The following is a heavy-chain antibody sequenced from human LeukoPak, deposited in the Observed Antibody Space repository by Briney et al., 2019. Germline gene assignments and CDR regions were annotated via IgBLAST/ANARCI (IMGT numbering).Heavy chain of an antibody. D-gene: IGHD6-19*01. CDR2: ISGSGGST. CDR1: GLTFSCYA. CDR3: AKGLPSGWYMSPIDYFDY. J-gene: IGHJ4*02. V-gene: IGHV3-23*01. Sequence: GGSLTLSCAASGLTFSCYAMRWVRQAPGKGVEWVSAISGSGGSTYYADSVKGRFTISRDNSKNTLYLQMNSLRAEDTAVYYCAKGLPSGWYMSPIDYFDYWGQGTLVTVSS.